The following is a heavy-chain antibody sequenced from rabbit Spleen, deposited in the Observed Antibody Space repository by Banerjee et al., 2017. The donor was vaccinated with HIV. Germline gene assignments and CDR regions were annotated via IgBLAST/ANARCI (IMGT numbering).Heavy chain of an antibody. CDR2: IDPIFHIT. J-gene: IGHJ4*01. Sequence: QSLEESGGDLVKPGASLTLSCTASGFDFSSYGVSWVRQAPGKGLEWIGYIDPIFHITTYANWVNGRFSISRENTQNTVYLQLNSLTAADTATYFCARDLVGVIGWNFYLWGPGTLVTVS. CDR1: GFDFSSYG. D-gene: IGHD1-1*01. CDR3: ARDLVGVIGWNFYL. V-gene: IGHV1S7*01.